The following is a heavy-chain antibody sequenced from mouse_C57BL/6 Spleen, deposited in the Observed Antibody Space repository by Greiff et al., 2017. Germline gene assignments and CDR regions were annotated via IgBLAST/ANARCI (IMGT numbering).Heavy chain of an antibody. J-gene: IGHJ1*03. V-gene: IGHV1-5*01. Sequence: EVQRVESGTVLARPGASVKMSCKTSGYTFTSYWMHWVKQRPGQGLEWIGAIYPGNSDTSYNQKFKGKAKLTAVTSASTAYMELSSLTNEDSAVYYCTRWDYGSRYFDVWGTGTTVTVSS. CDR2: IYPGNSDT. CDR1: GYTFTSYW. D-gene: IGHD1-1*01. CDR3: TRWDYGSRYFDV.